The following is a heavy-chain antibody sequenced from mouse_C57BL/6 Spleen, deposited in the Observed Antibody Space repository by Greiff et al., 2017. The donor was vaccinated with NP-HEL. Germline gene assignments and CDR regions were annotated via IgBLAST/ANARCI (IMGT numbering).Heavy chain of an antibody. J-gene: IGHJ2*01. Sequence: QVQLKESGAELMKPGASVKLSCKATGYTFTGYWIEWVKQRPGHGLEWIGEILPGSGSTNYNEKVKGQVTFTADKSYNTAYMQLSSLTTEDTAIYYCARDYGSNSTSFDYWGQGTALTVSS. CDR3: ARDYGSNSTSFDY. V-gene: IGHV1-9*01. D-gene: IGHD1-1*01. CDR1: GYTFTGYW. CDR2: ILPGSGST.